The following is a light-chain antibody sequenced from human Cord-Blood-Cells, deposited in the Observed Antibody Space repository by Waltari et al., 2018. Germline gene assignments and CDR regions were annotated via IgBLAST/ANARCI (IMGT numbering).Light chain of an antibody. CDR3: SSYTSSSTLWV. CDR1: SSDVGGYNY. CDR2: DVS. J-gene: IGLJ3*02. Sequence: QSALTQPASVSGSPGQSITISCTGTSSDVGGYNYVSWYQQHPGKAPKLMIYDVSNRPSGVSMRFSGSKSGNTASLTSSGLQAEDEADYYCSSYTSSSTLWVFGGGTKLTVL. V-gene: IGLV2-14*01.